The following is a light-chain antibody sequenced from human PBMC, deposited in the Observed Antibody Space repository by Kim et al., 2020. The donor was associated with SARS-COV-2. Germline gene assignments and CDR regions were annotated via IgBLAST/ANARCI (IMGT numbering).Light chain of an antibody. Sequence: DIQMNQSPSSLSASVGDRVTITCRASQSIISYLNWYQQKPGKAPKLLIYAASSLQSGVPSRFSGSGSGTDFTLTISSLQPEDFATYYCQQSYSTPPMYTFGQGTKLEI. J-gene: IGKJ2*01. CDR1: QSIISY. V-gene: IGKV1-39*01. CDR3: QQSYSTPPMYT. CDR2: AAS.